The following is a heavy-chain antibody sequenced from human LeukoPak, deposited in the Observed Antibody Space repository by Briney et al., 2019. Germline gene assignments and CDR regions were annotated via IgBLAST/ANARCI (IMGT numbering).Heavy chain of an antibody. J-gene: IGHJ4*02. CDR3: ARHHIVSTGTFDY. CDR1: GGSISGYN. CDR2: IYYGGST. Sequence: SETLSLTCTVSGGSISGYNWSWIRQPPGKGLEWIGYIYYGGSTNYNPSLKSRVTISLDTSKNQFSLKLNSVTAADTAVYYCARHHIVSTGTFDYWGQGTLVTVSS. D-gene: IGHD5/OR15-5a*01. V-gene: IGHV4-59*08.